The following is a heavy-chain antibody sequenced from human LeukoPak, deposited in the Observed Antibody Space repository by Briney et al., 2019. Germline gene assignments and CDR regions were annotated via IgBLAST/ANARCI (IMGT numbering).Heavy chain of an antibody. CDR2: INDGGDT. D-gene: IGHD5-24*01. J-gene: IGHJ6*03. Sequence: SETLSLTCGVYGGSFSGYDWSWVRQPPGKGLEWIGEINDGGDTNYNPSLKSRVTMSVDTSKNQCSLKLRSVTAADTAVYYCARGLGWKVATMGLFFMDVWGEGTTVTVSS. V-gene: IGHV4-34*01. CDR1: GGSFSGYD. CDR3: ARGLGWKVATMGLFFMDV.